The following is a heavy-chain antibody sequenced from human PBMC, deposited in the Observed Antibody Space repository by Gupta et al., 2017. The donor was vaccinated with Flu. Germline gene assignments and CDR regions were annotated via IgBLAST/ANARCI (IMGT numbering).Heavy chain of an antibody. CDR1: TSGVG. J-gene: IGHJ4*02. CDR3: THRHYDSSGTYFDY. Sequence: TSGVGVGWIRQPPGKALEWLALIYWNDDKSYSPSLKSRLTITKDTSKIQVVLTMTKMDPVDTATYYCTHRHYDSSGTYFDYWCQGTLVTVSS. V-gene: IGHV2-5*01. D-gene: IGHD3-22*01. CDR2: IYWNDDK.